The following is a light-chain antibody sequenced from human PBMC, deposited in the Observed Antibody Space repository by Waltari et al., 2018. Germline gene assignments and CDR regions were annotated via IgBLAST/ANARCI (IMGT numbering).Light chain of an antibody. J-gene: IGKJ4*01. CDR1: QSVSKY. CDR2: TTS. Sequence: DIQMTQSPSSLSASVGDRVTITCRASQSVSKYLNWYPQQPGKAPKLLIYTTSNLQSGVPSRFSGSGSGTDFTLTISSLQLEDLATYYCQQSYNTPLSFGGGTKVEIK. V-gene: IGKV1-39*01. CDR3: QQSYNTPLS.